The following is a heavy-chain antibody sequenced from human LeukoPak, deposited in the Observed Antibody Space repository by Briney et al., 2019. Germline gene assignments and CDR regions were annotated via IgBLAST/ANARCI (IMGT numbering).Heavy chain of an antibody. J-gene: IGHJ4*02. CDR3: ARGDRVGVTTGHFDY. V-gene: IGHV1-18*01. CDR1: GYTFTSYG. Sequence: ASVKVSCKASGYTFTSYGISWVRQAPGRGLEWMGWISAYNGNTNYAQKLQGRVTMTTDTSTSTAYMELRSLRSDDTAVYYCARGDRVGVTTGHFDYWGQGTLVTVSS. D-gene: IGHD1-26*01. CDR2: ISAYNGNT.